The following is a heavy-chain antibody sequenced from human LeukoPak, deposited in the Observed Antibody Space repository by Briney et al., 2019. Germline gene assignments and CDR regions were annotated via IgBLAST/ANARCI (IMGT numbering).Heavy chain of an antibody. CDR1: GGSISSYY. Sequence: SETLSLTCTVSGGSISSYYWSWIRQPPGKGLKWIGYIYYSGSTNYNPSLKSRVTISVDTSKNQFSLKLSSVTAADTAVYYCARVEEGFSFAYWGQGTLVTVSS. D-gene: IGHD3-10*01. CDR3: ARVEEGFSFAY. CDR2: IYYSGST. V-gene: IGHV4-59*01. J-gene: IGHJ4*02.